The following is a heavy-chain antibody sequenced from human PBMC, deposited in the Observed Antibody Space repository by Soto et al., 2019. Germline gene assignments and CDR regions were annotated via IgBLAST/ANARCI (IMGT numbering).Heavy chain of an antibody. CDR1: GYTFTSND. CDR3: ARGKDAGTFYTFGDY. J-gene: IGHJ4*02. CDR2: MNPSNKNT. Sequence: QVQLVQSGAEVKKPGASVKVSCKASGYTFTSNDINWVRQAPGQGLEWMGWMNPSNKNTGYAQKFQGRVTMTRDTSISTAYMELTNPRSEDTAVYYCARGKDAGTFYTFGDYWGQGTLISVSS. D-gene: IGHD3-16*01. V-gene: IGHV1-8*01.